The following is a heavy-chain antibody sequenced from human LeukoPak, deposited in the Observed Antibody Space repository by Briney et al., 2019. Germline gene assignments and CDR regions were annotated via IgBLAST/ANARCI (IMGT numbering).Heavy chain of an antibody. D-gene: IGHD3-9*01. CDR2: IKSKTDGGTT. CDR3: TTDLKVDYDILTGYYLNDY. Sequence: PGGSLRLSCVASGFTFSNAWMSWVRQAPGKGLEWVGCIKSKTDGGTTDYAAPVKGRFTISRDDSKNTLYLQMNSLKTEDTAVYYCTTDLKVDYDILTGYYLNDYWGQGTLVTVSS. CDR1: GFTFSNAW. J-gene: IGHJ4*02. V-gene: IGHV3-15*01.